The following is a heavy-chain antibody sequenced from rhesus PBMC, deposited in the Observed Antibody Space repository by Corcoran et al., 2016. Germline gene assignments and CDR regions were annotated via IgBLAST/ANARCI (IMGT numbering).Heavy chain of an antibody. D-gene: IGHD1-44*02. V-gene: IGHV4-106*01. Sequence: QVQLQESGPGLVKPSETLSLTCAVSGGSISDDYYWSWIRQPPGKGLEWIGYIYGSGGGTNYNPSLKNRVNISIDTSKNQFSLKLSSVTAADTAVYYCARDLSGSYPYFDYWGQGVLVTVSS. J-gene: IGHJ4*01. CDR3: ARDLSGSYPYFDY. CDR1: GGSISDDYY. CDR2: IYGSGGGT.